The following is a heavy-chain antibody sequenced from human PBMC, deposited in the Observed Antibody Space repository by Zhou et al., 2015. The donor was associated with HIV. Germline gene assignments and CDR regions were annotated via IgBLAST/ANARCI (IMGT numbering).Heavy chain of an antibody. D-gene: IGHD3-3*01. CDR1: GFTFSSYA. J-gene: IGHJ4*02. CDR3: AKDFGIGYDFWSRSPPY. CDR2: ISGSGGST. Sequence: VQLVESGGGVVQPGRSLTLSCAASGFTFSSYAMSWVRQAPGKGLEWVSAISGSGGSTYYADSVKGRFTISRDNSKNTLYLQMNSLRAEDTAVYYCAKDFGIGYDFWSRSPPYWGQGTLVTVSS. V-gene: IGHV3-23*04.